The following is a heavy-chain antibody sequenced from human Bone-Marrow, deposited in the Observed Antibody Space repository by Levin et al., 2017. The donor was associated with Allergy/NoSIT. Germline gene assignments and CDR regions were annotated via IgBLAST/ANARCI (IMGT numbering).Heavy chain of an antibody. V-gene: IGHV1-2*06. CDR1: GYTFTGYY. D-gene: IGHD4-17*01. Sequence: ASVKVSCKASGYTFTGYYMHWVRQAPGQGLEWMGRINPNSGGTNYAQKFQGRVTMTRDTSISTAYMELSRLRSDDTAVYYCARTPRTVTTQQGLRPPAYYYDGMDVWGQGTTVTVSS. CDR2: INPNSGGT. CDR3: ARTPRTVTTQQGLRPPAYYYDGMDV. J-gene: IGHJ6*02.